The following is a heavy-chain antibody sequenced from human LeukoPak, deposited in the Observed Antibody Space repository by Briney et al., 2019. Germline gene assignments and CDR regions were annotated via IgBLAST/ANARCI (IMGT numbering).Heavy chain of an antibody. CDR2: LYYSGTT. J-gene: IGHJ4*02. CDR3: ARLNAYSSSWRYFDS. V-gene: IGHV4-39*01. CDR1: GGSISSSSYF. Sequence: SETLSLTCTVSGGSISSSSYFWGWIRQPPRRGLEWIGTLYYSGTTSYNPSLQSRVTISVDTSKNQFSLKLSSVTAADTSIYYCARLNAYSSSWRYFDSWGQGTLVTVSS. D-gene: IGHD6-13*01.